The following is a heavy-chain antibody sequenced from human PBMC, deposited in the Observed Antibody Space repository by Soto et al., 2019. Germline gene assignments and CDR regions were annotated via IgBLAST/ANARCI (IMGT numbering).Heavy chain of an antibody. CDR3: ASLSDILTGYHTPLGEWGMDV. D-gene: IGHD3-9*01. CDR1: GFTFSSYA. Sequence: GGSLRLSCAASGFTFSSYAMHWVRQAPGKGLEWVAVISYDGSNKYYADSVKGRFTISRDNSKNTLYLQMNSLRAEDTAVYYCASLSDILTGYHTPLGEWGMDVWGQGTTVTVSS. CDR2: ISYDGSNK. V-gene: IGHV3-30-3*01. J-gene: IGHJ6*02.